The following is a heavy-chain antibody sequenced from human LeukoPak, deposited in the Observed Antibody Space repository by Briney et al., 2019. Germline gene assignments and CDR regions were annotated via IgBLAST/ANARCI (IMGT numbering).Heavy chain of an antibody. J-gene: IGHJ4*02. CDR2: IYYSGST. V-gene: IGHV4-59*01. Sequence: KPSETLSLTCTVSGGSISSYYWSWIRQPPGKGLEWIGYIYYSGSTNYNPSLKSRVTISVDTSKNQFSLKLSSVTAADTAVYYCAREFVSSGPDRGSDYWGQGTLVTVSS. CDR3: AREFVSSGPDRGSDY. CDR1: GGSISSYY. D-gene: IGHD6-19*01.